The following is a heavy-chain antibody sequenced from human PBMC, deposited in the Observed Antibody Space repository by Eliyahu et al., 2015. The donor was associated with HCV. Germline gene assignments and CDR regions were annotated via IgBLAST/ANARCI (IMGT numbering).Heavy chain of an antibody. CDR1: GGSISSYY. J-gene: IGHJ6*02. CDR3: ARGPMVRGKYYYYYGMDV. D-gene: IGHD3-10*01. V-gene: IGHV4-4*07. CDR2: IYTSGST. Sequence: QVQLQESGPGLVKPSETLSLTCTVSGGSISSYYWSWIRQPAGKGLEWIGRIYTSGSTNYNPSLKSRVTMSVDTSKNQFSLKLSSVTAADTAVYYCARGPMVRGKYYYYYGMDVWGQGTTVTVSS.